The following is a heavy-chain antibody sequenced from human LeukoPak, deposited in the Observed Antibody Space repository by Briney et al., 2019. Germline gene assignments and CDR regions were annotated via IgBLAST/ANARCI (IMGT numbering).Heavy chain of an antibody. D-gene: IGHD3-22*01. Sequence: SETLSLTCTVSGGSITSYYWSWIRHPPGKGLEWIGEINHSGSTNYNPSLKSRVTISVDTSKNQFSLKLSSVTAADTAVYYCASTGDSSATFPGWGQGTLVTVSS. CDR3: ASTGDSSATFPG. CDR1: GGSITSYY. V-gene: IGHV4-34*01. J-gene: IGHJ4*02. CDR2: INHSGST.